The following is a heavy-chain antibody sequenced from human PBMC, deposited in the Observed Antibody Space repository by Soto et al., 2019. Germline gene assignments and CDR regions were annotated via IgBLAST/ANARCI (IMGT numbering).Heavy chain of an antibody. D-gene: IGHD3-10*01. V-gene: IGHV4-31*03. CDR2: IYYSGST. CDR3: ARDRNFMGRQTGYFDY. CDR1: GGSISSGGYY. Sequence: SETLSLTCTVSGGSISSGGYYWSWIHQHPGKGLERIGYIYYSGSTYYNPSLKSRVTISVDTSKNQFSLKLSSVTAADTSVYFCARDRNFMGRQTGYFDYWGQGTLVTVAS. J-gene: IGHJ4*02.